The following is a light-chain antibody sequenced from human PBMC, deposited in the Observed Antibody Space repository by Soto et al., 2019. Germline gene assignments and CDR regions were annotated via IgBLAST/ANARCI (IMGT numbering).Light chain of an antibody. CDR2: DAS. CDR1: QSVGYY. CDR3: QHRSNWLFS. V-gene: IGKV3-11*01. J-gene: IGKJ3*01. Sequence: EIVLTQSPATLSLSPGERATLSCRASQSVGYYLAWYQQKVGQAPRLLIYDASKRAADIPARFSGSGSGTDFTLTISSLEPEDFALYYCQHRSNWLFSFGPGTKVDI.